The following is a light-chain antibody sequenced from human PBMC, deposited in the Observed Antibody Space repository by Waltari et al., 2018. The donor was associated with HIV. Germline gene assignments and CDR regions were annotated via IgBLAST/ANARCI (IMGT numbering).Light chain of an antibody. CDR1: SSHIGSNS. CDR3: AAWDDSLNGYV. CDR2: GDD. V-gene: IGLV1-44*01. Sequence: QSVLTQPPSASGTPGQRVTISCSGSSSHIGSNSVNWYQQLPGPAPKLLSYGDDQRPSGVPDRFSGSKSGTSASLAISGPQSEDEAVYFCAAWDDSLNGYVFGAGTKVTVL. J-gene: IGLJ1*01.